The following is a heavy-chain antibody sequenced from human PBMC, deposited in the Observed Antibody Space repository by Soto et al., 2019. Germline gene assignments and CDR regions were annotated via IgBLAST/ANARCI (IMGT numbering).Heavy chain of an antibody. J-gene: IGHJ5*02. CDR3: ARSQDGSGYWNNCFDP. V-gene: IGHV1-69*01. D-gene: IGHD3-22*01. CDR1: GGTFSTYT. Sequence: QVQLVQSGAEVKKPGSSVRVSCKASGGTFSTYTITWVRQAPGQGLEWMGGIIPIFGTANYPQKFQGRVTITADESTSTAYMEMSSLRSEDTAVYYCARSQDGSGYWNNCFDPWGQGTLVTVSS. CDR2: IIPIFGTA.